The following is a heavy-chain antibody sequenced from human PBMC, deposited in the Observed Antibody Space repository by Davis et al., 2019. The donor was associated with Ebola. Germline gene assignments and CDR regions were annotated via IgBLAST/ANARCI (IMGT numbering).Heavy chain of an antibody. J-gene: IGHJ6*02. CDR2: ISYDGSKE. CDR1: GFTFSDFA. V-gene: IGHV3-30*04. Sequence: GESLKISCVVSGFTFSDFAMHWVRQAPGKGLEWVAVISYDGSKEYYGDSVKGRFTISRDNAKKSLYLQMDSLRAEDTAVYYCARVREYGMDVWGQGTTVTVSS. CDR3: ARVREYGMDV. D-gene: IGHD1-26*01.